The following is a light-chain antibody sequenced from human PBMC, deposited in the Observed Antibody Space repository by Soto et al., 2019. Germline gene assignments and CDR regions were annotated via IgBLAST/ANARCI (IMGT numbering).Light chain of an antibody. V-gene: IGKV3-20*01. CDR1: QSVSSNY. Sequence: EIVLTQSPGTLSVSPGERVTLSCRASQSVSSNYLAWYQQRPGQAPRLLIFGASYRATGIPDGFSGSGSGTDFTLTISSQKPEDFAVYYCQQYSSSPPEFTFGPGTKVDSK. CDR2: GAS. CDR3: QQYSSSPPEFT. J-gene: IGKJ3*01.